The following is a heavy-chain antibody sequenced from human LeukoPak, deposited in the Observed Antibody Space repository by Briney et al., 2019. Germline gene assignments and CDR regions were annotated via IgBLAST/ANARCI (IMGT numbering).Heavy chain of an antibody. J-gene: IGHJ4*02. D-gene: IGHD1-26*01. CDR1: GSTFTDYY. Sequence: ASVKDSCKASGSTFTDYYLGWVRQAPGQGLEWVGWINPNPNSGGTSYAQKFQGRVTMTRDTSINTAYMELSGLRSDDTAVYFCARGSYGYDWGQGTLVTVSS. CDR3: ARGSYGYD. CDR2: INPNPNSGGT. V-gene: IGHV1-2*02.